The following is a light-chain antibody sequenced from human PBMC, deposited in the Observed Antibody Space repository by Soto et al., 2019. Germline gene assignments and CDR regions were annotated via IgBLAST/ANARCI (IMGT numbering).Light chain of an antibody. CDR3: QHYNSYSEA. J-gene: IGKJ1*01. CDR2: KAS. V-gene: IGKV1-5*03. Sequence: DIQMTQSPSTLSASVGDRITITCRASQSIDSWLAWFQQKPGKAPNLLIYKASYLETGVPSRFSGSGSGTEFTLTISSLQPDDFATYYCQHYNSYSEAFGQGTKV. CDR1: QSIDSW.